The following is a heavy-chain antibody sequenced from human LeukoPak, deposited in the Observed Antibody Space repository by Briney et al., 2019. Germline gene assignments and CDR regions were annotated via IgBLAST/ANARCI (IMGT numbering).Heavy chain of an antibody. J-gene: IGHJ6*02. V-gene: IGHV1-69*13. CDR2: IIPIFGTA. CDR3: ARVRTGKYYYDSSGYYYYYYGMDV. CDR1: GGTFSSYA. D-gene: IGHD3-22*01. Sequence: ASVKVSCEASGGTFSSYAISWVRQALGQGLEWMGGIIPIFGTANYAQKFQGRVTITADESTSTAYMELSSLRSEDTAVYYCARVRTGKYYYDSSGYYYYYYGMDVWGQGTTVTVSS.